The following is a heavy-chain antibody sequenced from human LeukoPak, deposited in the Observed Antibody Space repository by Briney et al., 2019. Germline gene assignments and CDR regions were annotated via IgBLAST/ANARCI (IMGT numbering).Heavy chain of an antibody. D-gene: IGHD1-7*01. V-gene: IGHV3-21*01. J-gene: IGHJ4*02. CDR2: ITGSSDYI. CDR1: EFTFSTYT. Sequence: GGSLRLSCAASEFTFSTYTVNWVRQAPGKGLEWVSSITGSSDYIYYADSVKGRFTISRDNAKNSLFLHMSSLRAEDTAVYYCARGTNYGDYWGQGTLVTVSS. CDR3: ARGTNYGDY.